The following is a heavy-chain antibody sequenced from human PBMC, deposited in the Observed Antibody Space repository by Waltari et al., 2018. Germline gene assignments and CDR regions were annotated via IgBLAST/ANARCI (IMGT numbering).Heavy chain of an antibody. Sequence: VQLVASGGVVVQPGMSLRLSCAAADFSLGTHGMHWVRQAPGKGLVWVALIFLGGGDSFYADSVRGRFTISRDNSKNTLYLDINSLRLDDTAIYYCAKDAFGNTYLDHWGQGTLVTVSS. J-gene: IGHJ4*02. CDR1: DFSLGTHG. CDR2: IFLGGGDS. V-gene: IGHV3-30*18. D-gene: IGHD3-10*01. CDR3: AKDAFGNTYLDH.